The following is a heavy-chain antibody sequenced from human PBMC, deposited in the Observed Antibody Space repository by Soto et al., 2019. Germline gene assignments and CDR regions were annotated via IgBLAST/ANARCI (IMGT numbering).Heavy chain of an antibody. V-gene: IGHV4-31*03. CDR2: IFYSGPT. CDR1: GGSLSSGGYT. D-gene: IGHD6-19*01. CDR3: ARGVAVAGFDY. Sequence: QVQLRESGPGLVKPSQTLSLTCSVSGGSLSSGGYTWNWIHQHPVKGLQWLGYIFYSGPTFYNPSLKSRLTISLDTSKHQFSLNLTSVTAADAAVYYCARGVAVAGFDYWGQGILVTVSS. J-gene: IGHJ4*02.